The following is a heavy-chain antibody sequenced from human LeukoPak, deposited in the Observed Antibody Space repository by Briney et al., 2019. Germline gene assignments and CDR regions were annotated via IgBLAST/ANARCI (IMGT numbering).Heavy chain of an antibody. CDR3: ARATEGSDAFDI. J-gene: IGHJ3*02. CDR1: GGSISRGGYY. D-gene: IGHD5-12*01. V-gene: IGHV4-31*03. CDR2: IYYSGST. Sequence: PSQTVSLTCTVSGGSISRGGYYWSWIRQHPGKGLEWIGYIYYSGSTYYNPSLKSRVTISVDTSKNQFSLKLSSVTAADTAVYYCARATEGSDAFDIWGQGTMVTVSS.